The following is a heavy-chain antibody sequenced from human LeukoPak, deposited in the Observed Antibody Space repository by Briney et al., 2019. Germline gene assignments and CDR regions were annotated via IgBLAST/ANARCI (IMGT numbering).Heavy chain of an antibody. D-gene: IGHD2-2*01. CDR3: TRDSCSSCFRYYYYYMDV. Sequence: GGSLRLYCTASGFTVGDYAMSWLRQAPGKGLEWVGFIRSSAYEWTTEYAASVKGRFTISRDDSKSIAYLQMNSLKTEDTAVYYCTRDSCSSCFRYYYYYMDVWGKGTTVTVSS. V-gene: IGHV3-49*03. CDR2: IRSSAYEWTT. CDR1: GFTVGDYA. J-gene: IGHJ6*03.